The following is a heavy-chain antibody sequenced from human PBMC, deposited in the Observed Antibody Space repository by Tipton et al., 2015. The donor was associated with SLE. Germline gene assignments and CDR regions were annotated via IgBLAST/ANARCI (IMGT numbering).Heavy chain of an antibody. Sequence: SLRLSCAASGFTFSSYGMHWVRQAPGKGLEWVAVIWYDGSNKYYADSVKGRFTISRDNSKNTLYLQMNSLRAEDTGVYYCAKDSYFGSGSYFPYGMDVWGQGTTVTVSS. CDR2: IWYDGSNK. D-gene: IGHD3-10*01. V-gene: IGHV3-33*06. CDR3: AKDSYFGSGSYFPYGMDV. CDR1: GFTFSSYG. J-gene: IGHJ6*02.